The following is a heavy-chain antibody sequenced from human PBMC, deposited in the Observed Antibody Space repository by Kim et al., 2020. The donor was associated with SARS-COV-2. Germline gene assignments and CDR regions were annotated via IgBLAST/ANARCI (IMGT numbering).Heavy chain of an antibody. D-gene: IGHD3-22*01. CDR1: GAAISNFY. V-gene: IGHV4-59*01. CDR3: ARSLYYHDSLGYHAEPYPVF. CDR2: ISNSGKT. Sequence: SETLSLTCTVSGAAISNFYWSWIRQSPGKGLEWIAYISNSGKTNYRPSLKSRVTISVDTSKNQFSLRLDSVTAADTAVYYCARSLYYHDSLGYHAEPYPVFWGQGILVTVAS. J-gene: IGHJ4*02.